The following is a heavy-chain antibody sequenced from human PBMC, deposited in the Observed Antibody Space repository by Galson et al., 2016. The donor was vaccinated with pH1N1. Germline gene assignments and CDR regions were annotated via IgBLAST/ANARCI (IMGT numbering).Heavy chain of an antibody. V-gene: IGHV5-51*01. Sequence: QSGAEVKKPGESLKISCKGSGYILTSSWIGWVRQMPGKVLEWMGVIYLGESDTRYSPSFRGQVTISADKSISTAYLQWSSLKASDTAMYFCARQTAFTSLPGAWGTGTMVTVSS. CDR1: GYILTSSW. CDR2: IYLGESDT. D-gene: IGHD2-2*01. CDR3: ARQTAFTSLPGA. J-gene: IGHJ5*02.